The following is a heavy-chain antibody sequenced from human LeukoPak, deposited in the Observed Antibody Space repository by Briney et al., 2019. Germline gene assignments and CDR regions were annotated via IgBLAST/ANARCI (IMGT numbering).Heavy chain of an antibody. V-gene: IGHV3-23*01. CDR3: ASRGRIFIVPYAFDI. Sequence: GGSLRLSCAASGFTFSSYAMSWVRQAPGKGLEWVSAISGGGGSTYYADSVKGRFTISRDNSKNTLYLQMNSLRAEDTAVYYCASRGRIFIVPYAFDIWGQGTMVTVSS. D-gene: IGHD3-10*01. J-gene: IGHJ3*02. CDR1: GFTFSSYA. CDR2: ISGGGGST.